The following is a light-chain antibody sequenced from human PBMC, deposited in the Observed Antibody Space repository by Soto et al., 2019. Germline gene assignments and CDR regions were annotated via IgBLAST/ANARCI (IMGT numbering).Light chain of an antibody. CDR2: DVS. J-gene: IGLJ3*02. CDR3: SSYTSSSTWV. CDR1: SSDIGGYNY. V-gene: IGLV2-14*01. Sequence: QSALTQPACVSGSPGQSITISCTGTSSDIGGYNYVSWYQQHPGKAPKLIIYDVSNRPSGVSNRFSGSKSGNTASLTISGLQAEDEADYYCSSYTSSSTWVFGGGTKLTVL.